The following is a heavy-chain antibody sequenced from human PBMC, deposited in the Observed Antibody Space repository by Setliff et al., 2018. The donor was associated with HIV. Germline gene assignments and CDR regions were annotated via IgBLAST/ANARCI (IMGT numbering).Heavy chain of an antibody. V-gene: IGHV4-34*01. CDR3: ARGGGFWSGQLDY. CDR1: GGSFSDHY. J-gene: IGHJ4*02. CDR2: INQSGIS. D-gene: IGHD3-3*01. Sequence: SETLSLTCAVYGGSFSDHYWTWIRQPPGKGLEWIGEINQSGISNFNPSLKSRVTMPIDTPKNQFSPKLSSVTAADTAVYFCARGGGFWSGQLDYWGQGTLVTVSS.